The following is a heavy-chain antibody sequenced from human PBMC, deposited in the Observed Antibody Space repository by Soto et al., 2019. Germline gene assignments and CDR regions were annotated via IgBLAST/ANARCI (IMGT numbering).Heavy chain of an antibody. CDR1: GFLFSNYA. Sequence: GGSLRLSCAASGFLFSNYAMTWIRQAPGKGLEWVSFIGNRGTGIYYADSVKGRFTIFRDNAKNSLYLQMNSLRVEDTAMYYCARDLRAVGMASRFDPWGQGTLVT. D-gene: IGHD6-13*01. CDR3: ARDLRAVGMASRFDP. J-gene: IGHJ5*02. CDR2: IGNRGTGI. V-gene: IGHV3-11*01.